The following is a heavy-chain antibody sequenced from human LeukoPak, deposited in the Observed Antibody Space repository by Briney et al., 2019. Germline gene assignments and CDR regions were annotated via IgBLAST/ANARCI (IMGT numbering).Heavy chain of an antibody. CDR1: GYTFTGYY. D-gene: IGHD6-19*01. CDR3: ARGGLLYSSGWYYFDY. Sequence: GASVKASCKASGYTFTGYYMHWVRQAPGQGLEWMGWINPNSGGTNYAQKFQGWVTMTRDTSISTAYMELSRLRSDDTAVYYCARGGLLYSSGWYYFDYWGQGTLVTVSS. J-gene: IGHJ4*02. V-gene: IGHV1-2*04. CDR2: INPNSGGT.